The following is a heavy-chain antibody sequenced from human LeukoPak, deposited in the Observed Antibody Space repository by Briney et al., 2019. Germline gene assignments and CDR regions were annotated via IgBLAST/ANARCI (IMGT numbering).Heavy chain of an antibody. CDR3: ARSIEYSSGLIDY. V-gene: IGHV3-7*01. D-gene: IGHD6-19*01. Sequence: PGGSLRLSCAASGFTFSSYWMSWVRQAPGRGLEWVANIKQDGSEKYYVDSVKGRFTISRDNAKNSLYLQMNSLRAEDTAVYYCARSIEYSSGLIDYWGQGTLVTVSS. J-gene: IGHJ4*02. CDR2: IKQDGSEK. CDR1: GFTFSSYW.